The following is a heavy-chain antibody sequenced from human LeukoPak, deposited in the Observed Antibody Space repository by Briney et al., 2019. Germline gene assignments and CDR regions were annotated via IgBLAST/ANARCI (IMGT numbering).Heavy chain of an antibody. D-gene: IGHD6-19*01. CDR1: GFTFSDTW. Sequence: GGSLRLSCAASGFTFSDTWMHWVRQAPGEGLVWVSRIRSDGSDTRYAESVKGRFTISRDNAKNSLYLQMNSLRAEDTAVYYCARDRLSSGWDYWGQGTLVTVSS. CDR3: ARDRLSSGWDY. CDR2: IRSDGSDT. V-gene: IGHV3-74*01. J-gene: IGHJ4*02.